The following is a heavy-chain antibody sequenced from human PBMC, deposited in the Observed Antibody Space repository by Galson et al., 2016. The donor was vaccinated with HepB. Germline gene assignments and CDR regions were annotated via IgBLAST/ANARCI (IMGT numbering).Heavy chain of an antibody. V-gene: IGHV3-23*01. CDR1: GFSFNTYA. CDR2: ISGRDIST. J-gene: IGHJ3*01. CDR3: AKGFYRRESLNDAFDV. D-gene: IGHD3-16*02. Sequence: SLRLSCAASGFSFNTYAMTWVRQAPGKGLEWVSTISGRDISTYYADSVKGRFIISRDTSNNTLYLHLNSLRADDTAVYYCAKGFYRRESLNDAFDVWGQGALVTVSS.